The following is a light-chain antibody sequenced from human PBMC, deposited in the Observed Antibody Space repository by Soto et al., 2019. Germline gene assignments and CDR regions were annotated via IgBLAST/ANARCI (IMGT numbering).Light chain of an antibody. Sequence: IQMTQSASSLCASVGDSVTITCRASQNISHYLAWYQQKPGKAPKLLIYDASTLQGGIPSRFSGSGSGTKFTLIIRSLKPDDFATYYCQQYKSDSTFGQGTKVDI. CDR1: QNISHY. V-gene: IGKV1-5*01. CDR3: QQYKSDST. CDR2: DAS. J-gene: IGKJ2*01.